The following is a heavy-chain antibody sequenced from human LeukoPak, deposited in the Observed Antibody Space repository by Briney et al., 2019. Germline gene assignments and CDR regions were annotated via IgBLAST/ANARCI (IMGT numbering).Heavy chain of an antibody. CDR3: ARKGYYDILTGYSNGAFDI. Sequence: GGSLRLPCAASGFTFDDYGMSWVRQAPGKGLEWVSGINWNGGSTGYADSVKGRFTISRDNAKNSLYLQMNSLRAEDTALYYCARKGYYDILTGYSNGAFDIWGQGTMVTVSS. J-gene: IGHJ3*02. V-gene: IGHV3-20*04. D-gene: IGHD3-9*01. CDR1: GFTFDDYG. CDR2: INWNGGST.